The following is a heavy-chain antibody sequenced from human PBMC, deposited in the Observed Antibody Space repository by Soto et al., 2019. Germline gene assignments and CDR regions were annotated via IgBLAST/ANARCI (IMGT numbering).Heavy chain of an antibody. CDR1: GGSVSSGDSY. CDR3: ARDRGGYERIDY. Sequence: SETLSLTCTVSGGSVSSGDSYWSWIRQPPGKGLEWIGYIYYSGSTYYNPSLKSRVTISVDTSKNQFSLKLSSVTAADTAVYYCARDRGGYERIDYWGQGTLVTVSS. J-gene: IGHJ4*02. V-gene: IGHV4-30-4*01. CDR2: IYYSGST. D-gene: IGHD5-12*01.